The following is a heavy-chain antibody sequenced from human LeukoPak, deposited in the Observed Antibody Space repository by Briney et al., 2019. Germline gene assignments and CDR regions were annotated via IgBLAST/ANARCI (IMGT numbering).Heavy chain of an antibody. D-gene: IGHD3-10*01. CDR1: GFTFSDAW. V-gene: IGHV3-15*01. CDR3: TTRRQNGG. CDR2: IKSKIDGGTI. J-gene: IGHJ4*02. Sequence: GGSLRLSCEGSGFTFSDAWMSWVRQAPGKGLEWVGRIKSKIDGGTIDYAASVKGRFTISRDDSRNTLYLQMNSLKIKDTAVNYCTTRRQNGGGGQGTLVTVPS.